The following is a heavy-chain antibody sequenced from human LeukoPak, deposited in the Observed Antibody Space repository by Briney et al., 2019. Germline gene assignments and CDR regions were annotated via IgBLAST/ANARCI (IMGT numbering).Heavy chain of an antibody. D-gene: IGHD1-7*01. Sequence: GASVKVSCKASGYTFTSYYMHWVRQAPGQGLEWMGIIDPSGGSTSYAQKFQGRVTMTRDTSTSTVYMELSSLRPEDTAVYYCARDTQLELLRVWGQGTLVTVSS. CDR2: IDPSGGST. J-gene: IGHJ4*02. V-gene: IGHV1-46*01. CDR3: ARDTQLELLRV. CDR1: GYTFTSYY.